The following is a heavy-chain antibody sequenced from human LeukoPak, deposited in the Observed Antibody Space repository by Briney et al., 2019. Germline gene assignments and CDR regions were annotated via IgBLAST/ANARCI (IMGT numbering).Heavy chain of an antibody. CDR1: GFTFSSYG. D-gene: IGHD7-27*01. V-gene: IGHV3-30*02. CDR3: AKDLAYWGSNSYYYGMDV. Sequence: GGSLTLSCAASGFTFSSYGMHWVRQAPGKGLEWVAFIRYDGSNKYYADTVKGRFTIPRDNSKNTLYLQMNSLRAEDTAVYYCAKDLAYWGSNSYYYGMDVWGQGTTVTVSS. CDR2: IRYDGSNK. J-gene: IGHJ6*02.